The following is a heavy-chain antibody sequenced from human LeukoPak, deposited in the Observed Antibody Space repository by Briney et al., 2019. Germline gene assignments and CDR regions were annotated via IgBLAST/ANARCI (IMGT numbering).Heavy chain of an antibody. CDR3: ARDGFTGPVTAYLDY. D-gene: IGHD2-21*02. CDR2: LKHDGSAP. J-gene: IGHJ4*02. V-gene: IGHV3-74*01. CDR1: GFTFGSHA. Sequence: GGSLRLSCLASGFTFGSHAMHWVRQAPGEGLAWVPRLKHDGSAPSYADSVKGRFTISRDNAKNTLYLQMSSLRAEDTGVYYCARDGFTGPVTAYLDYWGQGTPVTVSS.